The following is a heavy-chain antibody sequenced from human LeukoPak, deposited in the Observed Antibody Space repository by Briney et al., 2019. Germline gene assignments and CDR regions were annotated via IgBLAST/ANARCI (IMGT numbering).Heavy chain of an antibody. CDR2: ISAYNGNT. V-gene: IGHV1-18*01. CDR1: VYTFTIYG. J-gene: IGHJ4*02. CDR3: ASTRIAAAGNQIFDY. Sequence: ASVKVSCKASVYTFTIYGISCVRHAPGQGLEWMGWISAYNGNTNYAQKLRGRVTMTTDTSTSTAYMELRSLRSDDTAVYYCASTRIAAAGNQIFDYWGQGTLVTVSS. D-gene: IGHD6-13*01.